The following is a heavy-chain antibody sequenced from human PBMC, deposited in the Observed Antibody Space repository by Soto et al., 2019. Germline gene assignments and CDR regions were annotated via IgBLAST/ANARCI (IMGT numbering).Heavy chain of an antibody. V-gene: IGHV4-30-4*08. CDR1: GGSIGGSNYF. CDR3: ARDPGKAWGYYGMDG. Sequence: SETLSLTCTVSGGSIGGSNYFWGWIRQSPGTGLEWLGWIYSSGSTYYNPSLKSRVTIAVDTSKNQFSLKLSSVTAADTAVYYCARDPGKAWGYYGMDGWGQGTTVTVSS. J-gene: IGHJ6*02. CDR2: IYSSGST. D-gene: IGHD1-26*01.